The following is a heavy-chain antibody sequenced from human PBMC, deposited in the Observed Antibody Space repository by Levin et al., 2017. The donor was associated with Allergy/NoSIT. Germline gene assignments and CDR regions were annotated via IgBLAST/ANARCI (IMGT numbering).Heavy chain of an antibody. Sequence: GGSLRLSCAASRFTFSSYAMSWVRQAPGKGLEWVSVISAGGGITYYADSVKGRFTISRDNSKNTLYLQMNSLRAEDTAVYYCAKDRETTRSYFDSWGQGTLVTVSS. CDR2: ISAGGGIT. J-gene: IGHJ4*02. V-gene: IGHV3-23*01. D-gene: IGHD2-2*01. CDR3: AKDRETTRSYFDS. CDR1: RFTFSSYA.